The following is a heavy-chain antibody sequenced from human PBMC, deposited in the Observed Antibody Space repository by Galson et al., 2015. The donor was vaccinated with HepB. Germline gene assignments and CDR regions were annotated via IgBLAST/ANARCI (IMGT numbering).Heavy chain of an antibody. J-gene: IGHJ4*01. V-gene: IGHV3-53*01. D-gene: IGHD2-15*01. CDR2: MYASGDT. CDR1: GFTVRSHY. Sequence: SLRLSCAVSGFTVRSHYMTWVRQAPGKGLECVSVMYASGDTTYADSVTGRFTLSRDNSKNTVYLQMNSLRGDDTAVYYCATSTKWSGYFDYWGRGTLVTVSS. CDR3: ATSTKWSGYFDY.